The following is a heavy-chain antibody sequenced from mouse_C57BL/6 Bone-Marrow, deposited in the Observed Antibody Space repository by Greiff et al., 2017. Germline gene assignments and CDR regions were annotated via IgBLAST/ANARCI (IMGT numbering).Heavy chain of an antibody. CDR1: GFTFSDYG. D-gene: IGHD1-1*01. V-gene: IGHV5-17*01. CDR3: ARNNGSSFRYFDV. J-gene: IGHJ1*03. Sequence: EVKLMESGGGLVKPGGSLKLSCAASGFTFSDYGMHWVRQAPEKGLEWVAYISSGSSTIYYADTVKGRFTISRDNAKNTLFLQMTSLRSEDTAMYYGARNNGSSFRYFDVWGTGTTVTVSS. CDR2: ISSGSSTI.